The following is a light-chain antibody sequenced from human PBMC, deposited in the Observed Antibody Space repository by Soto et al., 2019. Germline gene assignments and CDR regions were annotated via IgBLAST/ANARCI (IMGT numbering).Light chain of an antibody. CDR3: SSYTGSSTPVV. CDR1: SSDVGGYNY. Sequence: QSALTQPASVSGSPGQSITISCTGTSSDVGGYNYVSWYQHHPGKAPKLIIYDVSNRPSGVSNRFSGSKSGNTASLTISGLQAEDEAGYYCSSYTGSSTPVVFGGGTKLTVL. J-gene: IGLJ2*01. CDR2: DVS. V-gene: IGLV2-14*03.